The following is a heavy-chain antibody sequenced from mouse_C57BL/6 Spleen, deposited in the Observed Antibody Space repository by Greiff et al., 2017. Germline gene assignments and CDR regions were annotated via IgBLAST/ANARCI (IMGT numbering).Heavy chain of an antibody. CDR2: IYPGDGDT. D-gene: IGHD1-1*01. CDR3: ARSDYGSSYEYFDV. Sequence: VHLVESGAELVKPGASVKISCKASGYAFSSYWMNWVKQRPGKGLEWIGQIYPGDGDTNYNGKFKGKATLTADKSSSTAYMQLSSLTSEDSAVYFCARSDYGSSYEYFDVWGTGTTVTVSS. J-gene: IGHJ1*03. V-gene: IGHV1-80*01. CDR1: GYAFSSYW.